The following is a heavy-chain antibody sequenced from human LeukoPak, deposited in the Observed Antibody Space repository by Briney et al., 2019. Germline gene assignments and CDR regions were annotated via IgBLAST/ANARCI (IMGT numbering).Heavy chain of an antibody. V-gene: IGHV1-18*01. J-gene: IGHJ6*03. Sequence: ASVKVSCKASGYTFTSYGISWVRQAPGQGLEWMGGISAYNGNTNYAQNLQGRVTMTTDTSTSTAYMELRSLRSDDTAVYYCARVNRIVGATTFAYYYYYMDVWGEGTTVTISS. CDR3: ARVNRIVGATTFAYYYYYMDV. CDR1: GYTFTSYG. D-gene: IGHD1-26*01. CDR2: ISAYNGNT.